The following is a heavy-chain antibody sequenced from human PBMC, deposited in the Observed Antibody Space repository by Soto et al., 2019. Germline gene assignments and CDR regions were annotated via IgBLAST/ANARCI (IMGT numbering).Heavy chain of an antibody. CDR2: IYWDDDK. CDR3: ATLTGSH. Sequence: GSGPTLVNPTQTLTLTCSFSGFSLSTDGVGVGWVRQPPGLALEWLAMIYWDDDKHYNASLKSRLSITKDTSKSQVVLTMTNMDPVDTGTYYCATLTGSHWGQGALVTVSS. CDR1: GFSLSTDGVG. V-gene: IGHV2-5*02. D-gene: IGHD3-16*01. J-gene: IGHJ4*02.